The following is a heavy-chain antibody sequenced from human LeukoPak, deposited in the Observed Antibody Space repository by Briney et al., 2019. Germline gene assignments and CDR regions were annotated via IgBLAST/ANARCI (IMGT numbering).Heavy chain of an antibody. CDR1: GFTFSSYA. CDR2: ISGRGDST. D-gene: IGHD3-10*01. J-gene: IGHJ4*02. CDR3: ANSLWFGETGY. V-gene: IGHV3-23*01. Sequence: GGSLRLSCAASGFTFSSYAMTWVRQAPARGLEWVAAISGRGDSTYYADSAEGRFTISRDNPKNTLYLQMNSLRAEDTAVYYCANSLWFGETGYWGQGTLVTVSS.